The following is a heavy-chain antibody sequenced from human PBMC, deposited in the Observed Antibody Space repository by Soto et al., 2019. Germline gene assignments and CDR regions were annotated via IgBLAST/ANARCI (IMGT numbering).Heavy chain of an antibody. CDR2: IFPDDSDT. J-gene: IGHJ4*02. D-gene: IGHD3-3*01. Sequence: LKISCKASGYSITSYWIAWVRQMPGQGLEWMGIIFPDDSDTRYSPSFQGQVTISADKSISTAYVQWSSLKASDTAMYYCTRGGVATRTFDYWGQGTLVTVSS. CDR1: GYSITSYW. V-gene: IGHV5-51*01. CDR3: TRGGVATRTFDY.